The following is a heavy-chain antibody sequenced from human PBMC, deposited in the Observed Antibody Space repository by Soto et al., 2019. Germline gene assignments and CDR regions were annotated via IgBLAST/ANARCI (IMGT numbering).Heavy chain of an antibody. V-gene: IGHV4-59*12. Sequence: SETLSLTCSLSGGAIGGYYWSWIRQPPGKALEWIGYVSYSGSTDYHPSLKSRVSISQDTSSNQFSLTMNSVSASDTAVYYCARDWGPYWFDSWGQGILVTVSS. CDR3: ARDWGPYWFDS. CDR1: GGAIGGYY. J-gene: IGHJ5*01. CDR2: VSYSGST. D-gene: IGHD3-16*01.